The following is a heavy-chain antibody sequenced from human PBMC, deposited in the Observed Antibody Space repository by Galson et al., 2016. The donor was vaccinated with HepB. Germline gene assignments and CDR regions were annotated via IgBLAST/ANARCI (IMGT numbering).Heavy chain of an antibody. J-gene: IGHJ4*02. Sequence: VKVSCKASGHIFANYGVSWVRQAPGQGPEWMGWTSGNNDNTKYAQSLQGRVAMTTDTSTSTAYMELRSLRSDDTAIYYCARDYYGSGSYYPDYWGQGTLVTVSS. V-gene: IGHV1-18*01. CDR2: TSGNNDNT. CDR3: ARDYYGSGSYYPDY. D-gene: IGHD3-10*01. CDR1: GHIFANYG.